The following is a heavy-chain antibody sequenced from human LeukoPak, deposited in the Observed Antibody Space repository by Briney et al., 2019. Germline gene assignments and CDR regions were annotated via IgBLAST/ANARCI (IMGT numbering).Heavy chain of an antibody. CDR2: IYYSGST. Sequence: TLSLTCTVSGGSISSGDYYWSWIRQPPGKGLEWIGYIYYSGSTYYNPSLKSRVTISVDTSKNQFSLKLSSVTAADTAVYYSARARCSSTSCYISDGAFDIWGQGTMVTVSS. CDR3: ARARCSSTSCYISDGAFDI. J-gene: IGHJ3*02. D-gene: IGHD2-2*02. CDR1: GGSISSGDYY. V-gene: IGHV4-30-4*08.